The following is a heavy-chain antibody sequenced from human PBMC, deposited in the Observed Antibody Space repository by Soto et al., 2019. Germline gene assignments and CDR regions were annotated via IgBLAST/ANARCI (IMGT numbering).Heavy chain of an antibody. CDR2: IYYSGST. J-gene: IGHJ4*02. CDR1: GGSISSSSYY. V-gene: IGHV4-39*01. Sequence: PSETLSLTCTVSGGSISSSSYYWGWIRQPPGKGLEWIGSIYYSGSTYYNPSLKSRVTISVDTSKNQFSLKLSSVTAADTAVYYCARLYMTHNFDYWGQGTLVTVSS. CDR3: ARLYMTHNFDY. D-gene: IGHD3-16*01.